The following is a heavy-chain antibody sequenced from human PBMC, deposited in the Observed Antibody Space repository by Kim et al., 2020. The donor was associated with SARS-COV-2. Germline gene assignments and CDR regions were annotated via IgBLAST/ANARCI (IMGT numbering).Heavy chain of an antibody. V-gene: IGHV3-30*02. CDR3: AKVSGSGWDY. Sequence: YAASVKGRFPISRGKSKNRLYLQMNSLRAEGTAVYYCAKVSGSGWDYWGQGTLVTVSS. D-gene: IGHD6-19*01. J-gene: IGHJ4*02.